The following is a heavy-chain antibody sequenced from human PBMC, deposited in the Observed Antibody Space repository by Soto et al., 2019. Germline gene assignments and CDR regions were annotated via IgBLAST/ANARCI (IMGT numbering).Heavy chain of an antibody. CDR2: IYSGGST. J-gene: IGHJ6*04. Sequence: GGSLRHSWSASGFTVSSNYMSWVRQAPGKGLEWVSVIYSGGSTYYADSVRGRFTISRDNSKNTLYLQMKSLRAEDTAVYYCAIYPPATRPGKDVWVNGTTFKVSS. V-gene: IGHV3-53*01. CDR3: AIYPPATRPGKDV. D-gene: IGHD2-2*01. CDR1: GFTVSSNY.